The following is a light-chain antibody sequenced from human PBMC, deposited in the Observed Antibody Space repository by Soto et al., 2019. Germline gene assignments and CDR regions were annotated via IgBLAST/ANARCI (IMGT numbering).Light chain of an antibody. CDR3: MQGTHWHPT. CDR2: KAS. J-gene: IGKJ1*01. Sequence: DVVMTQSPLSLPVTLGHPASISCRSSRSLVYSDGNAYLNWFHQMPGQSPRSLIYKASNRDSGVPDRFSGSGSGTDFTLHITRVEAEDVGVYSCMQGTHWHPTFGRGTRVAIE. V-gene: IGKV2-30*01. CDR1: RSLVYSDGNAY.